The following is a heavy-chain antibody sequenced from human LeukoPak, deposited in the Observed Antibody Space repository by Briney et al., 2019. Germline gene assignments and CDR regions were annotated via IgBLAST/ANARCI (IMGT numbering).Heavy chain of an antibody. V-gene: IGHV3-23*01. CDR3: ARENSGYDLPYYYYYYYMDV. J-gene: IGHJ6*03. CDR2: ISGSGDNT. Sequence: GGSLRLSCAASGFTFSNYAMSWVRQAPGKGLEWVSAISGSGDNTYYADSVKGRFTVSRDNSKNTLYVQMKSLRAEDTAVYYCARENSGYDLPYYYYYYYMDVWGKGTTVTVSS. D-gene: IGHD5-12*01. CDR1: GFTFSNYA.